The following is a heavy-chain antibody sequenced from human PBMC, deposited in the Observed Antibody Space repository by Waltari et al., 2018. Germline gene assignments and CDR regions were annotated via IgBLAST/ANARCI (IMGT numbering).Heavy chain of an antibody. Sequence: QVQLQQWGAGLLKPSETLSLTCAVYGGSFSGYYWSWIRQPPGKGLEWIGEINHSGSTNYNPSLKSRVTKSVDTSKNQFSLKLSSVTAADTAVYYCARDVLLSRGDYWGQGTLVTVSS. V-gene: IGHV4-34*01. CDR3: ARDVLLSRGDY. CDR2: INHSGST. CDR1: GGSFSGYY. J-gene: IGHJ4*02. D-gene: IGHD3-10*01.